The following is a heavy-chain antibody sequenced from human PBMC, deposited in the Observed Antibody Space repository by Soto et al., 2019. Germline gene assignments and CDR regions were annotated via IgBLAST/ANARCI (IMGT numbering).Heavy chain of an antibody. V-gene: IGHV1-69*02. Sequence: QVQLVQSGAEVKKPGSSVKVSCMTSGGSFSGYIFTWVRQAPGQGLEWMGRIIPVHGITNYAQSLQGRVTITADTSSSTTYLELSMLRSEDTAVSFCGRAKSISGIVTDVYDIWGQGTMVIVSS. CDR1: GGSFSGYI. J-gene: IGHJ3*02. CDR2: IIPVHGIT. D-gene: IGHD3-3*01. CDR3: GRAKSISGIVTDVYDI.